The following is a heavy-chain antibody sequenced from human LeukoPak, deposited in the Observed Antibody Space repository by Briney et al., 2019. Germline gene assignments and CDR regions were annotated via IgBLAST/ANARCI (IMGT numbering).Heavy chain of an antibody. CDR1: GGTFSNYA. Sequence: GASVKVSCKASGGTFSNYAITWVRQAPGQGFEFMGRIVPILDITNYAQKFQGRVTITADRSTTTAYMEPSSLRSDDTAVYYCATEIGGGPYYFDSWGQGTLVTVSS. CDR3: ATEIGGGPYYFDS. J-gene: IGHJ4*02. D-gene: IGHD2/OR15-2a*01. CDR2: IVPILDIT. V-gene: IGHV1-69*04.